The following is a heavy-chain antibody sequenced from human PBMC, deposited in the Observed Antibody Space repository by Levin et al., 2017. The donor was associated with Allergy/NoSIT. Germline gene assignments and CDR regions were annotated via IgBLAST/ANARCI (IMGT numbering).Heavy chain of an antibody. D-gene: IGHD3-10*01. J-gene: IGHJ4*02. Sequence: LSLTCAASGFPFSSYSMNWVRQAPGKGLEWVSSISSSSSYIYYADSVKGRFTISRDNAKNSLYLQMNSLRAEDTAVYYCAREPGSGIDYWGQGTLVTVSS. V-gene: IGHV3-21*01. CDR2: ISSSSSYI. CDR1: GFPFSSYS. CDR3: AREPGSGIDY.